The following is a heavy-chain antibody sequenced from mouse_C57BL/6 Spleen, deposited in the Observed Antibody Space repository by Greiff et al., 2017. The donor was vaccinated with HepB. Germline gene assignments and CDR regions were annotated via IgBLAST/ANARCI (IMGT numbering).Heavy chain of an antibody. CDR3: ARSITTEGFDY. Sequence: QVQLQQPGAELVKPGASVKLSCKASGYTFNSYWMQWVKQRPGQGLEWIGEIDPSDSYTNYNQKFKGKATLTVDTSSSTAYMQLSSLTSEESAVYYCARSITTEGFDYWGQGTTLTVSS. V-gene: IGHV1-50*01. CDR2: IDPSDSYT. CDR1: GYTFNSYW. D-gene: IGHD2-4*01. J-gene: IGHJ2*01.